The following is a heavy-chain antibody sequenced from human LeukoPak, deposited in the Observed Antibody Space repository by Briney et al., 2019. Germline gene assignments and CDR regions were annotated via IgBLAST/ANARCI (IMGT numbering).Heavy chain of an antibody. CDR1: GFTFSSYA. Sequence: PGGSLRLSCAASGFTFSSYAMSWVPQAPGKGLEWVSAIIGSGGSTYYADSVKGRFTISRDNSKNTLYLQMNSLRAEDTAVYYCAKYTGRDYYDSSGSLCFDYWGQGTLVTVSS. CDR3: AKYTGRDYYDSSGSLCFDY. J-gene: IGHJ4*02. D-gene: IGHD3-22*01. CDR2: IIGSGGST. V-gene: IGHV3-23*01.